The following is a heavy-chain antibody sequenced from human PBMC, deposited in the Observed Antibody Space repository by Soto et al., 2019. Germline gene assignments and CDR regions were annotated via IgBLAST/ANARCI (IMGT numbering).Heavy chain of an antibody. D-gene: IGHD2-15*01. CDR3: ASLYCSGRSCYLSA. J-gene: IGHJ5*02. V-gene: IGHV4-59*01. Sequence: SEALSLTCTVSGGSISRYHWNWIRQPPGKGLEWIGYIYYSGSTNYDPSLKSRVSMSVDTSKNQFSLKLSSVTAADTAVYYCASLYCSGRSCYLSAWSQGTLVTVSS. CDR2: IYYSGST. CDR1: GGSISRYH.